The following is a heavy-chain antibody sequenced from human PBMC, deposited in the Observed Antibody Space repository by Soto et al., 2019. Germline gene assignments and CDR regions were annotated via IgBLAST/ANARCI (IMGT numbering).Heavy chain of an antibody. CDR2: IYYSGST. D-gene: IGHD3-3*01. V-gene: IGHV4-59*08. CDR1: GGSISSYY. Sequence: QVQLQESGPGLVKPSETLSLTCTVSGGSISSYYWSWIRQPPGKGLECIGYIYYSGSTNYNPSLKSRVTISVDTSKNQFSLTLSSVTAADTAVYYCVRHRYDYFWSGYYIGAMEAFDIWGQWTMVTVSS. J-gene: IGHJ3*02. CDR3: VRHRYDYFWSGYYIGAMEAFDI.